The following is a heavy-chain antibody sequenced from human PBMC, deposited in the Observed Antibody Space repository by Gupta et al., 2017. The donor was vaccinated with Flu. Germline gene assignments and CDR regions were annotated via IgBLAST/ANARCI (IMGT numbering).Heavy chain of an antibody. CDR3: VRQYYDFAMDV. V-gene: IGHV1-8*01. CDR2: VNPNNGNT. Sequence: YTFTTYDMHWVRQATGQGLEWMGRVNPNNGNTDYAQKFQGRVIMTTNTSIRTAYMELSSLTSEDTAVYYCVRQYYDFAMDVWGQGTTVTVSS. J-gene: IGHJ6*02. CDR1: YTFTTYD.